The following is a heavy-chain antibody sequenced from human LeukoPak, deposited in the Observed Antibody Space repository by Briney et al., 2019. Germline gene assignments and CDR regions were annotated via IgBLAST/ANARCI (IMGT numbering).Heavy chain of an antibody. CDR2: INPNSGGT. CDR3: AKSDYGGSHFDC. D-gene: IGHD4-23*01. V-gene: IGHV1-2*02. J-gene: IGHJ4*02. CDR1: GYTFTGYD. Sequence: ASVKVSCKASGYTFTGYDMHWVRQAPGQGLEWMGWINPNSGGTDYAQKFQGRVTMTRDTSISTAYMELSRLRSDDTAVYYCAKSDYGGSHFDCWGQGTLVTVSS.